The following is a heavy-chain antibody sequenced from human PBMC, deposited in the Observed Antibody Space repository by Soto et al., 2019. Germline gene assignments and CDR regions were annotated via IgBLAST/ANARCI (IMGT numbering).Heavy chain of an antibody. D-gene: IGHD2-21*02. Sequence: GGSLRLSCVASGYTFSDTAIHWVRQASGKGLEWVGRIRSKANNYATAYAASVKGRFTISRDDSKNTAYLQMNSLKTEDTAVYYCTRHALQYCGGDCYLLPYFDLWGRGTLVTVSS. V-gene: IGHV3-73*01. CDR2: IRSKANNYAT. CDR1: GYTFSDTA. J-gene: IGHJ2*01. CDR3: TRHALQYCGGDCYLLPYFDL.